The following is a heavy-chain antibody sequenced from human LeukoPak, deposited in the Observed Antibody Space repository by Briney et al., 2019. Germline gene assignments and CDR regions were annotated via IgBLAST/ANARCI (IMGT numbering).Heavy chain of an antibody. CDR2: ISSSGSTI. J-gene: IGHJ6*02. V-gene: IGHV3-48*03. CDR3: ARHRMVRGSPSPDYYGMDV. CDR1: GFTFSSYE. D-gene: IGHD3-10*01. Sequence: GGSLRLSCAASGFTFSSYEMNWVRQAPGKGLGWVSYISSSGSTIYYADSVKGRFTISRDNAKNSLYLQMNSLRAEDTAVYYCARHRMVRGSPSPDYYGMDVWGQGTTVTVSS.